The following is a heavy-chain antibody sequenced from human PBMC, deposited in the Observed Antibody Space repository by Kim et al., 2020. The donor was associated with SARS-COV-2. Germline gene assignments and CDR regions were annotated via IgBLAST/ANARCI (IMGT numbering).Heavy chain of an antibody. CDR1: GGTFSSYA. CDR3: ARDGRGDTAMDLVGYFDY. J-gene: IGHJ4*02. Sequence: SVKVSCKASGGTFSSYAISWVRQAPGQGLEWMGGIIPIFGTANYAQKFQGRVTITADESTSTAYMELSSLRSEDTAVYYCARDGRGDTAMDLVGYFDYWGQGTLVTVSS. CDR2: IIPIFGTA. V-gene: IGHV1-69*13. D-gene: IGHD5-18*01.